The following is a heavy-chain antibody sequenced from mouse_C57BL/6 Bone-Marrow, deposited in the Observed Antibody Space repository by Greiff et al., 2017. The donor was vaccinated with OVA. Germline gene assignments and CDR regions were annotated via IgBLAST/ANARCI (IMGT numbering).Heavy chain of an antibody. CDR1: GFNIKDDY. V-gene: IGHV14-4*01. Sequence: EVQLQQSGAELVRPGASVKLSCTASGFNIKDDYMHWVKQRPEQGLEWIGWIDPENGDTEYASKFQGKATITADTSSNTAYLQLSSLTSEDTAVYYCLYDYDGGWFAYWGQGTLVTVSA. J-gene: IGHJ3*01. CDR3: LYDYDGGWFAY. D-gene: IGHD2-4*01. CDR2: IDPENGDT.